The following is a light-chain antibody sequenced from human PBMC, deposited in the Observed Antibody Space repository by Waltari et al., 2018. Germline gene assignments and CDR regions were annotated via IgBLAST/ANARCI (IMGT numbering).Light chain of an antibody. V-gene: IGLV7-43*01. J-gene: IGLJ3*02. CDR3: LLYYGGPWV. CDR2: STS. CDR1: TGAVTSDYY. Sequence: QTVVTQEPSLTVSPGGTVTLTCASSTGAVTSDYYPNWFQQKPGQAPRALFHSTSVRYSWTPTRFSGSRLGDKAALTLSGVQPEDESDYYCLLYYGGPWVFGGGTKVTVL.